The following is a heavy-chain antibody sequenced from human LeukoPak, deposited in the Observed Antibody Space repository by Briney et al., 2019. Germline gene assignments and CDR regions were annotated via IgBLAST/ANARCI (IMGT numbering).Heavy chain of an antibody. CDR1: GFTFSSYW. J-gene: IGHJ5*02. CDR2: IKQDGSEK. Sequence: GGSLRLSCAASGFTFSSYWMSWVRQAPGKGLEWVANIKQDGSEKYYVDSVKGRFTISRDNAKNSLYLQMNSLRAEDTAVYYCARVYSGSFNWFDPWGQGTLVTVSS. CDR3: ARVYSGSFNWFDP. D-gene: IGHD1-26*01. V-gene: IGHV3-7*01.